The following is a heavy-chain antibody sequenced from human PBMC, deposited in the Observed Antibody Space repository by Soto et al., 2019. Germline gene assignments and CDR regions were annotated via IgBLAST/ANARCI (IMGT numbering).Heavy chain of an antibody. D-gene: IGHD6-13*01. Sequence: QVQLVESGGGVVQPGRSLRLSCAASGFTFSSYGMHWVRQAPGKGLEWVAVISYDGSNKYYADSVKGRFTISRDNSKNTLYLQMNSLRAEDTAVYYCAKDLVAAAGKEDLGWYGMDVWGQGTTVTVSS. CDR1: GFTFSSYG. CDR2: ISYDGSNK. CDR3: AKDLVAAAGKEDLGWYGMDV. V-gene: IGHV3-30*18. J-gene: IGHJ6*02.